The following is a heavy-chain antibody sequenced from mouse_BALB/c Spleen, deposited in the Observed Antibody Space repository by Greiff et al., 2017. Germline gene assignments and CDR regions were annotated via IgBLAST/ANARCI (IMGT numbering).Heavy chain of an antibody. CDR3: ARSDYREAMDY. J-gene: IGHJ4*01. D-gene: IGHD2-12*01. Sequence: EVKLMESGPGLVKPSQSLSLTCTVTGYSITSDYAWNWIRQFPGNKLEWMGYISYSGSTSYNPSLKSRISITRDTSKNQFFLQLNSVTTEDTATYYCARSDYREAMDYWGQGTSVTVSS. CDR2: ISYSGST. V-gene: IGHV3-2*02. CDR1: GYSITSDYA.